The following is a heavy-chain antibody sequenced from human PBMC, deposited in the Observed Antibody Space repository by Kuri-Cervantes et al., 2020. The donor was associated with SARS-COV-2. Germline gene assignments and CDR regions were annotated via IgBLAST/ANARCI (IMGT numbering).Heavy chain of an antibody. Sequence: GGSLRLSCAASGFTFSSHWMSWVRQAPGKGLEWVANIKQDGSEKYYVDSVKGRFTISRDNAKNSLYLQMNSLRAGDTAVYYCARDRTILDYFDYWGQGTLVTVSS. CDR2: IKQDGSEK. J-gene: IGHJ4*02. D-gene: IGHD3-9*01. CDR3: ARDRTILDYFDY. CDR1: GFTFSSHW. V-gene: IGHV3-7*01.